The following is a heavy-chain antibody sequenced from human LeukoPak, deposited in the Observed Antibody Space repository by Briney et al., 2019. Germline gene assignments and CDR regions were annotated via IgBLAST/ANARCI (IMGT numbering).Heavy chain of an antibody. Sequence: GSSVKVSCKASVGTFSSYTISWLGQAPGHGLEWMGRIIPFLGIANYAQKFQGRVTITADKSMSTAYMELSSLRSEDTAVYYCARGSNYDYYYMDVWGKGTTVTVSS. CDR2: IIPFLGIA. CDR1: VGTFSSYT. J-gene: IGHJ6*03. V-gene: IGHV1-69*02. CDR3: ARGSNYDYYYMDV. D-gene: IGHD4-11*01.